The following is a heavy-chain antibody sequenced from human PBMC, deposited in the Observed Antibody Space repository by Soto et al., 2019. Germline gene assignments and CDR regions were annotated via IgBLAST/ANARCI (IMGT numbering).Heavy chain of an antibody. J-gene: IGHJ3*02. V-gene: IGHV4-30-4*01. CDR2: ISNRGTP. D-gene: IGHD2-8*01. Sequence: QVQLQESGPGLVKPSQTLSLICTVSGDSISSDNYFWSWIRQPPGQGLEWIGYISNRGTPYYNPSLKSRVTIPLDTSKSRFSLDMYSVTAADTAVYYGAREVNVVARSDAFDIWGQGTMVTVSS. CDR3: AREVNVVARSDAFDI. CDR1: GDSISSDNYF.